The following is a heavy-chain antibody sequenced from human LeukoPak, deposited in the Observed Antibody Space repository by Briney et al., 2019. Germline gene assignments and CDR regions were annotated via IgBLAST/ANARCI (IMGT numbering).Heavy chain of an antibody. D-gene: IGHD3-22*01. J-gene: IGHJ4*02. CDR3: ARDPRGPTGYDSSGRDNFDY. CDR2: IYYSGST. V-gene: IGHV4-59*01. CDR1: GGSISSYY. Sequence: SETLSFTCTVSGGSISSYYWSWIRQPPGKGLEWIGYIYYSGSTNYNPSLKSRVTISVDTSKNQFSLKLSSVTAADTAVYYCARDPRGPTGYDSSGRDNFDYWGQGTLVTVSS.